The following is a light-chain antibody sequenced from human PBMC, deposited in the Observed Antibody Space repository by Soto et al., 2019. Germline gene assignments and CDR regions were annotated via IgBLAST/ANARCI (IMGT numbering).Light chain of an antibody. CDR1: QSVNSNY. J-gene: IGKJ1*01. Sequence: EIVLTQSPGTLSLFPGERATLSCRATQSVNSNYLAWYQQKPGQAPRLLLSIESRSATGIPDRLSGSGSGNELTLTIRRLVSEDSPVYYCQPYRTSTCTFGQGTKVEIK. CDR2: IES. CDR3: QPYRTSTCT. V-gene: IGKV3-20*01.